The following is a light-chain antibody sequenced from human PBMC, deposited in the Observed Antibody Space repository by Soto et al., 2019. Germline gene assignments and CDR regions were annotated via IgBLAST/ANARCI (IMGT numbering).Light chain of an antibody. CDR1: NSDVGRYNY. CDR2: EVS. V-gene: IGLV2-8*01. Sequence: QSVLTQPPSASGSPGQSVTISCTGTNSDVGRYNYVSWYQQHPGKAPKLMIYEVSKRPSGVPDRFSGSKSDNTASLTVSGLQADDEADYYCSSYAGSNNLVVFGGGTQLTVL. J-gene: IGLJ2*01. CDR3: SSYAGSNNLVV.